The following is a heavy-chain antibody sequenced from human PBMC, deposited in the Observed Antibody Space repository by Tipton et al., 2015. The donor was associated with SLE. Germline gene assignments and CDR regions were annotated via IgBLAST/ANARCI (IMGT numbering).Heavy chain of an antibody. V-gene: IGHV3-21*01. Sequence: SLRLSCTASGFTFSSYSMNWVRQAPGKGLEWVSSISSSSSYIYYADSVKGRFTISRDNAKNSLYLQMNSLRAEDTAVYYCARGIPAAIGFYYNYMDVWGKGTTVTVSS. CDR1: GFTFSSYS. D-gene: IGHD2-2*01. CDR2: ISSSSSYI. CDR3: ARGIPAAIGFYYNYMDV. J-gene: IGHJ6*03.